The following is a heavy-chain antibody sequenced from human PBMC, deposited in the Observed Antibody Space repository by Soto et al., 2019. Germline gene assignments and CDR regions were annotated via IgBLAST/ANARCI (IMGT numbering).Heavy chain of an antibody. CDR1: GFTFSSYA. Sequence: PGGSLRLSCAASGFTFSSYAMHWVRQAPGKGLEWVAVISYDGSNKYYADSVKGRFTISRDNSKNTLYLQMNSLRAEDTAVYYCARMASFYCSGGSRYPTYGMDVWGQGTTVTVSS. J-gene: IGHJ6*02. CDR3: ARMASFYCSGGSRYPTYGMDV. V-gene: IGHV3-30-3*01. D-gene: IGHD2-15*01. CDR2: ISYDGSNK.